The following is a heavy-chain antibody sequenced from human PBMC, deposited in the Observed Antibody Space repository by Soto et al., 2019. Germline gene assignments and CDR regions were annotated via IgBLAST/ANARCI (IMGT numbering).Heavy chain of an antibody. CDR2: ISSSSSYI. D-gene: IGHD5-18*01. V-gene: IGHV3-21*01. CDR3: ARDQPGYSYGYGLGY. Sequence: EVQLVESGGGLVKPGGSLRLSCAASGFTFSSYSMNWVRQAPGKGLEWVSSISSSSSYIYYADSVKGRFTISRHNAKNSLYLQTNTLRPEDTAVYYCARDQPGYSYGYGLGYWGQGTLVTVSS. CDR1: GFTFSSYS. J-gene: IGHJ4*02.